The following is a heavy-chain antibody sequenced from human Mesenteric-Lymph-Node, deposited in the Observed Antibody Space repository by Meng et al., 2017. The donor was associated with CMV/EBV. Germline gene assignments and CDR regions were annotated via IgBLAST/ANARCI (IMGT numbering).Heavy chain of an antibody. D-gene: IGHD2-2*01. J-gene: IGHJ4*02. CDR1: YTFTGYY. CDR2: INSNTGGT. Sequence: YTFTGYYMHWVRQAPGQGLEWMGRINSNTGGTNYAQKFQGRVTMIRDTSISTAYMELSRLTSDDTAVYYCARGRYCSSTSCYPFDYWGQGTLVTVSS. CDR3: ARGRYCSSTSCYPFDY. V-gene: IGHV1-2*06.